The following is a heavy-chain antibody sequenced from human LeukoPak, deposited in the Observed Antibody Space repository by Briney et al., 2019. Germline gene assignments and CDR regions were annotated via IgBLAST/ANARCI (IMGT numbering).Heavy chain of an antibody. CDR1: GGTFSSYA. J-gene: IGHJ4*02. Sequence: SVKVSCKASGGTFSSYAISWVRQAPGQGLEWMGRIIPILGIANYAQKFQGRVTITADKSTSTAYMELSSLRSEDTAVYYCARARLHYYDSSGYSSPFDYWGQGTLATVSS. CDR2: IIPILGIA. V-gene: IGHV1-69*04. D-gene: IGHD3-22*01. CDR3: ARARLHYYDSSGYSSPFDY.